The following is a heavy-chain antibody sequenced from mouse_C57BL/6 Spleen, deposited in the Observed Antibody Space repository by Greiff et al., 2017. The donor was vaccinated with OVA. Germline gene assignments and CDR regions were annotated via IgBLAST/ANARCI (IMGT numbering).Heavy chain of an antibody. V-gene: IGHV1-69*01. CDR1: GYTFTSYW. Sequence: QVQLQQPGAELVMPGASVKLSCKASGYTFTSYWMHWVKQRPGQGLEWIGEIDPSDSYTNYNQKFKGKSTLTVDKSSSTAYMQLSSLTSEDSAVYYGARRPLNWDPYAMDYWGQGTSVTVSS. J-gene: IGHJ4*01. D-gene: IGHD4-1*02. CDR2: IDPSDSYT. CDR3: ARRPLNWDPYAMDY.